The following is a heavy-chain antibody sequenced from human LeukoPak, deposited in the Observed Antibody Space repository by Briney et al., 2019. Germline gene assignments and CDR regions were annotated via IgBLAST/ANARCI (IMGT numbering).Heavy chain of an antibody. D-gene: IGHD6-13*01. Sequence: SATLSLTWTVAGGSISSYYGSWLRQPPRNGLEWVGYIYDNGGTKYSPSPKSRLTISVDTSNNQFSLKLISVTAADTAEYYCARSGVISSWSVDYWGQGTLVTVSS. CDR3: ARSGVISSWSVDY. CDR2: IYDNGGT. J-gene: IGHJ4*02. V-gene: IGHV4-59*01. CDR1: GGSISSYY.